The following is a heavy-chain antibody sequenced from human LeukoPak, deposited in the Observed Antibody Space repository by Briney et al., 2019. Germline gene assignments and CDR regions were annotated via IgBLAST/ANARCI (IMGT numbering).Heavy chain of an antibody. D-gene: IGHD3-3*01. CDR1: GSSITDYL. J-gene: IGHJ5*02. CDR3: ARLGVKVSDPKFRFFVNL. V-gene: IGHV5-51*01. Sequence: GSSLEISSECAGSSITDYLLGWGRQLPGKGEGRMGHIYPGDSEHRCSPPFEGQVTISADKSINTAYLRWSSLKASDIAMYYRARLGVKVSDPKFRFFVNLWGQGTLVTVSS. CDR2: IYPGDSEH.